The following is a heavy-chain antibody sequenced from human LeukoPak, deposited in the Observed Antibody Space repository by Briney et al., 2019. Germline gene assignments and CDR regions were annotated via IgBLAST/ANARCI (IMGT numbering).Heavy chain of an antibody. Sequence: SETLSLTCTVSGGSISIYYWSWIRQPPGKGLEWIGYIYYSGSTNYNPSLKSRVTISVDASKNQFSLKLSSVTAADTAVYYCARARVVVVAATPSRAFDTWGQGTMVTVSS. V-gene: IGHV4-59*01. D-gene: IGHD2-15*01. CDR3: ARARVVVVAATPSRAFDT. CDR1: GGSISIYY. CDR2: IYYSGST. J-gene: IGHJ3*02.